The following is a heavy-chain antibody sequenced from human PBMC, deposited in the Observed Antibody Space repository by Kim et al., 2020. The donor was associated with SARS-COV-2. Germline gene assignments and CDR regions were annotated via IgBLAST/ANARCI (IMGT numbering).Heavy chain of an antibody. D-gene: IGHD1-1*01. Sequence: PSLMSRCSIAVDTSRNQFSLKLSSVTAADTAVYYCASFPARRGGTWFDPWGQGTLVTVSS. J-gene: IGHJ5*02. CDR3: ASFPARRGGTWFDP. V-gene: IGHV4-34*01.